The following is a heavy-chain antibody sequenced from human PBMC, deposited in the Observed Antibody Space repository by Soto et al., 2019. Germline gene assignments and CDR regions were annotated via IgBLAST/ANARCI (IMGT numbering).Heavy chain of an antibody. CDR1: GFTFDDYV. CDR2: ISWNSGSI. D-gene: IGHD6-6*01. Sequence: GGSLRLSCAASGFTFDDYVMHWVRQAAGKGLEWVSGISWNSGSIDYADSVKGRFTISRDNAKNSLYLQMNSLRAEDTALYYCAKGGSSSDYYYYYMDVWGKGTTVTVSS. CDR3: AKGGSSSDYYYYYMDV. J-gene: IGHJ6*03. V-gene: IGHV3-9*01.